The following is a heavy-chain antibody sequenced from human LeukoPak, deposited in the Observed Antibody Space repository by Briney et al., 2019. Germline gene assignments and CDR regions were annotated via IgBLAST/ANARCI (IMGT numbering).Heavy chain of an antibody. J-gene: IGHJ4*02. Sequence: PGGSLRLSCAASGFTFSSYSMNWVRQAPGKGLEWVSSISSSSSYIYYADSVKGRLTISRDNAKNSLYLQMNSLRAEDTAVYYCARVRLWFGEFPDYWGQGTLVTVSS. CDR1: GFTFSSYS. D-gene: IGHD3-10*01. CDR2: ISSSSSYI. CDR3: ARVRLWFGEFPDY. V-gene: IGHV3-21*01.